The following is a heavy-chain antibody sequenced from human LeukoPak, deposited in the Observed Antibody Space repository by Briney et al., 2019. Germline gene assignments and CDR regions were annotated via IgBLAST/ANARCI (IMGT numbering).Heavy chain of an antibody. Sequence: PSETLSLTCTVSGGSISSYCWSWIRQPPRKGLEWIGYIYYSGSTNYTPSLKSRVTISVDTSKNQFSLKLSSVTAADTAVYYCARDGGGYNEFDYWGQGTLVTVSS. V-gene: IGHV4-59*01. J-gene: IGHJ4*02. CDR3: ARDGGGYNEFDY. CDR2: IYYSGST. CDR1: GGSISSYC. D-gene: IGHD5-24*01.